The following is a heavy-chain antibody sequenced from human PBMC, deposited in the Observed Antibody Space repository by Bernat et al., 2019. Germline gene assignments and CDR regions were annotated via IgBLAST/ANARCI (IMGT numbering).Heavy chain of an antibody. Sequence: EVKLVESGGGLVKPGGSLRLSCEASGFAFRSYTMNWVRHAPGKGLEWVSSITNSGSHTYYADSMKGRCTISRDNAKDSLHLEMNSLRVEDTAVYFCARSREVAFYDFWGQGTLVTVSS. D-gene: IGHD1-26*01. CDR3: ARSREVAFYDF. J-gene: IGHJ4*02. V-gene: IGHV3-21*02. CDR2: ITNSGSHT. CDR1: GFAFRSYT.